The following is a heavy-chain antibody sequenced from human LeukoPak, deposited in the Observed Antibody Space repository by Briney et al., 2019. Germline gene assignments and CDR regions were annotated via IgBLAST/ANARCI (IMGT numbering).Heavy chain of an antibody. V-gene: IGHV3-53*01. Sequence: GGSLRLSCTASGFNFDDYNMSWFRQAPGKGLEWVSVIYSGGSTYYADSVKGRFTISRDNSKNTLYLQMNSLRAEDTAVYYCAKDGRAVAGYYFDYWGQGTLVTVSS. CDR1: GFNFDDYN. D-gene: IGHD6-19*01. CDR3: AKDGRAVAGYYFDY. CDR2: IYSGGST. J-gene: IGHJ4*02.